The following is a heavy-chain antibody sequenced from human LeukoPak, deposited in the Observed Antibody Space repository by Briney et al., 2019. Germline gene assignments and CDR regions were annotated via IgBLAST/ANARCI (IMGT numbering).Heavy chain of an antibody. Sequence: SGTLSLTCAVSGDSMSSSNWWCWVRPPPGKGLEWIGEIYHTGNTNYSPSLKGRVTISADKSKNQFSLNVTSVTAADTAVYYCVRGGGSEVCDHWGQGTLVTVSS. V-gene: IGHV4-4*02. CDR2: IYHTGNT. D-gene: IGHD5-12*01. CDR3: VRGGGSEVCDH. CDR1: GDSMSSSNW. J-gene: IGHJ4*02.